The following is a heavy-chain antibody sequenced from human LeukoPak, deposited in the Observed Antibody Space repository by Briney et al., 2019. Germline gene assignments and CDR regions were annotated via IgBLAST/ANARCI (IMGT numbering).Heavy chain of an antibody. Sequence: GASVKVSCKASGYTFTASYMNWVRQAPGQGLEWMGWINPNSGATHYAQKFLGRVTMTRDTSISTDYMELSSLRSDDTAVYYCARDPDMTASDAFDIWGQGTMVTVSS. J-gene: IGHJ3*02. CDR2: INPNSGAT. CDR3: ARDPDMTASDAFDI. V-gene: IGHV1-2*02. CDR1: GYTFTASY. D-gene: IGHD3-9*01.